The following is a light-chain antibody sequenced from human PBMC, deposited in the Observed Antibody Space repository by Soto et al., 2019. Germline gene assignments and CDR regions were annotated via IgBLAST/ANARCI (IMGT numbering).Light chain of an antibody. V-gene: IGKV3D-20*01. Sequence: EIVLTQSPGTLSLSPGERATLSCGTSQSVSSSYVAWYQHKPGLAPRLLIYDASSRATGIPDRFSGSGSGTDFTLTISRLEPEDFAVYYCQLYDTSRLTFGGGTKVDI. CDR3: QLYDTSRLT. CDR2: DAS. J-gene: IGKJ4*01. CDR1: QSVSSSY.